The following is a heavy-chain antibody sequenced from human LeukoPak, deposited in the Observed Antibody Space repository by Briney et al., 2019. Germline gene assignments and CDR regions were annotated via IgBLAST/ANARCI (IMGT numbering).Heavy chain of an antibody. Sequence: PGRSLRLSCAASGFMFGNYVMHWVRHAPGQGLECLALIWYDGSKKNYADSVKGRFTVSRDNSENTLYLQMNSLRADDTAVYYCARGLQPPVLYGMDVWGQGTTVTVSS. J-gene: IGHJ6*02. CDR2: IWYDGSKK. D-gene: IGHD4-11*01. V-gene: IGHV3-33*01. CDR3: ARGLQPPVLYGMDV. CDR1: GFMFGNYV.